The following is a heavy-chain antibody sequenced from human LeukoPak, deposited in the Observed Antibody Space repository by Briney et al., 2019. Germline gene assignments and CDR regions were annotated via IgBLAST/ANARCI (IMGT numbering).Heavy chain of an antibody. J-gene: IGHJ4*02. CDR3: AKDLLPGHYDSRVLDY. V-gene: IGHV3-23*01. CDR1: GFTFSSYA. D-gene: IGHD3-22*01. CDR2: IIGSGGST. Sequence: GGSLRLSCAASGFTFSSYAMSWVRQAPGKGLEWVSTIIGSGGSTYYADSVRGRLTISRDNSKNTLYLQMNSLRAEDTAVYYCAKDLLPGHYDSRVLDYWGQGTLVTVSS.